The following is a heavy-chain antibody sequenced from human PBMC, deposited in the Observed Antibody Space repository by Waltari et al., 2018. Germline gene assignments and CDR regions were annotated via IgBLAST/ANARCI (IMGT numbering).Heavy chain of an antibody. CDR1: GASVTKYS. D-gene: IGHD2-2*01. V-gene: IGHV4-59*02. CDR2: INIGST. Sequence: QVQLQESGPGLVKPSETLSLTCTISGASVTKYSWSWNRQPQGKGLEWIGYINIGSTNYNPSLKSRVTILVDTSKNQFSLKLTSVTAADTAVYYCARYCSTTSCYYGYYFDYWGQGTLVAVSS. J-gene: IGHJ4*02. CDR3: ARYCSTTSCYYGYYFDY.